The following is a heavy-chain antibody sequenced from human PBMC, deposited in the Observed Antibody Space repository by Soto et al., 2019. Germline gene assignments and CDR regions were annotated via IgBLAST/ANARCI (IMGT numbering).Heavy chain of an antibody. CDR2: INPSGGST. V-gene: IGHV1-46*01. D-gene: IGHD3-22*01. J-gene: IGHJ4*02. CDR1: GYTFTSYY. CDR3: ARRKGGYDSSGYYPFDY. Sequence: ASVKVSCKASGYTFTSYYMHWVRQAPGQGLEWMGIINPSGGSTSYAQKFQGRVTMTRDTSTSTVYMEPSSLRSEDTAVYYCARRKGGYDSSGYYPFDYWGQGTLVTVSS.